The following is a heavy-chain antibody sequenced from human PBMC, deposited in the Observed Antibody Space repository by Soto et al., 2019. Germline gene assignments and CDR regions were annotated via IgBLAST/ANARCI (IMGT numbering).Heavy chain of an antibody. CDR3: ARDGPLVVPAAMGPYYYYGMDV. Sequence: QVQLQESGPGLVKPSQTLSLTCTVSGGSISSGGYYWSWIRQHPGKGLEWIGYIYYSGSTYYNPSLKSRVTISVDTSKNQFSLKLSSVTAADTAVYYCARDGPLVVPAAMGPYYYYGMDVWGQGTTVTVSS. D-gene: IGHD2-2*01. J-gene: IGHJ6*02. CDR2: IYYSGST. V-gene: IGHV4-31*03. CDR1: GGSISSGGYY.